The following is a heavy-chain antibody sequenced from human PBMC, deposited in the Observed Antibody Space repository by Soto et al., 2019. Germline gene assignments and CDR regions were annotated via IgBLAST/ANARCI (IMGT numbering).Heavy chain of an antibody. CDR2: INQDGSEK. CDR1: GFSFSSYW. J-gene: IGHJ4*02. V-gene: IGHV3-7*01. Sequence: GGSLRLSCAASGFSFSSYWMDWVRQAPGKGLEWVANINQDGSEKHYVASVKGRFTISRDNAKNSLYLQMSSLTAEDSALYYCSPSLDYWGQGALVTVSS. CDR3: SPSLDY.